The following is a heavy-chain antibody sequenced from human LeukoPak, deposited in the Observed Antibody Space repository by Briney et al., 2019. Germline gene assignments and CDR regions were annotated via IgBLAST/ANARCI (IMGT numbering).Heavy chain of an antibody. CDR1: GGSISSSSYY. J-gene: IGHJ4*01. Sequence: SETLSLTGTVSGGSISSSSYYWGWIRQPPGKGLAWIVGTYYTDSTYNTPSLTRRATTSVDTSKNQSARQLSPRTAAYTAVYYGAKRRHSYFESSGPRTPVTASS. CDR3: AKRRHSYFES. CDR2: TYYTDST. V-gene: IGHV4-39*06.